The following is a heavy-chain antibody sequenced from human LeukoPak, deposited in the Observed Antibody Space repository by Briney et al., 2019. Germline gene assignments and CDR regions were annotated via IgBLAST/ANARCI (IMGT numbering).Heavy chain of an antibody. CDR1: GYSFTSYW. D-gene: IGHD2-2*02. Sequence: HGESLKISCKGSGYSFTSYWIGWVRQMPGKGLEWMGIIYPGDSDTRYSPSFQGQVTISADKSISTAYLQWSSLKASDTAMYYCARHMESFTVPAAIPDYWGQGTLVTVSS. CDR3: ARHMESFTVPAAIPDY. J-gene: IGHJ4*02. V-gene: IGHV5-51*01. CDR2: IYPGDSDT.